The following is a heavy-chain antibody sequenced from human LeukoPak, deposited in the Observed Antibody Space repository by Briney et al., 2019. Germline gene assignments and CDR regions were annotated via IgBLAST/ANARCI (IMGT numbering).Heavy chain of an antibody. Sequence: GGPLRLSCAASGFSLGTYAMIWFRQAPGKALEWVSTLTSTGGPSYYPDSVKGRFTISRDNSKTTLYLQMNSLSADDTAVYYCAKSIIKYYHDFWGRGTLVTVSS. V-gene: IGHV3-23*01. CDR3: AKSIIKYYHDF. CDR2: LTSTGGPS. CDR1: GFSLGTYA. D-gene: IGHD3-16*01. J-gene: IGHJ4*02.